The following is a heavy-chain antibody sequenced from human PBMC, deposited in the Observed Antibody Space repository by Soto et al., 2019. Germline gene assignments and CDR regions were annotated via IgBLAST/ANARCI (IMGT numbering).Heavy chain of an antibody. J-gene: IGHJ4*02. CDR3: TTTDYDFWSGYYGDY. D-gene: IGHD3-3*01. CDR2: IKSKTDGGTT. CDR1: GFTFSNAW. V-gene: IGHV3-15*01. Sequence: EVQLVESGGGLVKPGGSLRLSCAASGFTFSNAWMSWVRQAPGKGLEWVGRIKSKTDGGTTDYAAPVKGRFTISRDDSKNTLYLQMKSLKTEDTAVYYCTTTDYDFWSGYYGDYWGQGTLVHVSS.